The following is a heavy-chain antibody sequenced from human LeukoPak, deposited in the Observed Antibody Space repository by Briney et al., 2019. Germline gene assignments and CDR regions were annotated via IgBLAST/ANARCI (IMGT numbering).Heavy chain of an antibody. CDR2: ISWNSGSI. CDR1: GFTVSSNY. J-gene: IGHJ3*02. CDR3: AKEDSGSYEGAFDI. Sequence: SLRPSCAASGFTVSSNYMSWVRQAPGKGLEWVSGISWNSGSIGYADSVKGRFTISRDNAKNSLYLQMNSLRAEDMALYYCAKEDSGSYEGAFDIWGQGTMVTVSS. D-gene: IGHD1-26*01. V-gene: IGHV3-9*03.